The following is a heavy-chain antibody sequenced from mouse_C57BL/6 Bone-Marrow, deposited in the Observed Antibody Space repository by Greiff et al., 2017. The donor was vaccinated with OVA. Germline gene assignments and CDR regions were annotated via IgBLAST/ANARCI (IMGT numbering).Heavy chain of an antibody. J-gene: IGHJ4*01. Sequence: EVKLMESGGGLVQPGGSLKLSCAASGFTFSDYYMYWVRQTPEKRLEWVAYISNGGGSTYYPDTVKGRFTISRDNAKNTLYLQMSRLKSEDTAMYYCARQRDYSNMYAMDYWGQGTSVTVSS. CDR1: GFTFSDYY. D-gene: IGHD2-5*01. V-gene: IGHV5-12*01. CDR2: ISNGGGST. CDR3: ARQRDYSNMYAMDY.